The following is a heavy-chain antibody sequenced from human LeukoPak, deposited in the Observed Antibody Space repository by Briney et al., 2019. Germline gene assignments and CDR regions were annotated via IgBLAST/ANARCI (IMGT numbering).Heavy chain of an antibody. D-gene: IGHD3-10*01. CDR2: IRSSGSYI. Sequence: GGSLRLSCAASGFTFSSFSMNWVRQAPGKGLEWVSSIRSSGSYIYYADSVKGRFTISRDNAKNSLYLQMNSLRAEDTAVYYCARGYFQVCYMDVWGKGTTVTVSS. V-gene: IGHV3-21*01. J-gene: IGHJ6*03. CDR1: GFTFSSFS. CDR3: ARGYFQVCYMDV.